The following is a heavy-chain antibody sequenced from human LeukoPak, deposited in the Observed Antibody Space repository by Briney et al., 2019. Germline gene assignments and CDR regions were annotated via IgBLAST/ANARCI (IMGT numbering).Heavy chain of an antibody. J-gene: IGHJ6*02. CDR1: GFTFSSYG. Sequence: QPGGSLRLSCAASGFTFSSYGMHWVRQAPGKGLEWVAVISYDGSNKHYADSVKGRFTISRDNSKNTLYLQMNSLRAEDTAVYYCAKESTNEVYYYYGMDVWGQGTTVTVSS. V-gene: IGHV3-30*18. CDR2: ISYDGSNK. D-gene: IGHD1-1*01. CDR3: AKESTNEVYYYYGMDV.